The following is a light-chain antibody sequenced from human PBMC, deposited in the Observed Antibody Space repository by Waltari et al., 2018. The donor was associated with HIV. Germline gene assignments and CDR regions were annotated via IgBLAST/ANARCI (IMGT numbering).Light chain of an antibody. CDR3: QQFALSPPRT. CDR2: CAF. V-gene: IGKV4-1*01. Sequence: DIVMTQSPDSLAVYLGERATIHCKSSQSCQLGAKKKNCLSWDQQGPGQPPKLLSLCAFTRDSGFPDRFRCSGSGTDFALTINSLQAEDEAVYYCQQFALSPPRTFGGGTKVEIK. J-gene: IGKJ4*01. CDR1: QSCQLGAKKKNC.